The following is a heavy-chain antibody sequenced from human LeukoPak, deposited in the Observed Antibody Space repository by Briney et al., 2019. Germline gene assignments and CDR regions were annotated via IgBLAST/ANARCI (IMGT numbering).Heavy chain of an antibody. J-gene: IGHJ4*02. CDR1: GYTLTELS. CDR3: ATDPSMVTATTPST. CDR2: FDPEDGET. D-gene: IGHD2-21*02. V-gene: IGHV1-24*01. Sequence: ASVKVSCKVSGYTLTELSMHWVRQAPGKGLEWMGGFDPEDGETIYAQKFQGRVTMTEDTPTDTAYMELSSLRSEDTAVYYCATDPSMVTATTPSTWGQGTLVTVSS.